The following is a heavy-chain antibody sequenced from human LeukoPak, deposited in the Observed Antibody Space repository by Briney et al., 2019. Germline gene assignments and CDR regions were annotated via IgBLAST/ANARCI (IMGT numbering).Heavy chain of an antibody. CDR2: FDPEDGET. Sequence: ASVKVSCKVSGYTLTELSMHWVRQAPGKGLEWMGGFDPEDGETIYAQKFQGRVTMTEDTSTDTAYMELSRLRSEDTAVYYCATGDPPYYYDSSGSDAFDIWGQGTMVTVSS. D-gene: IGHD3-22*01. CDR3: ATGDPPYYYDSSGSDAFDI. V-gene: IGHV1-24*01. CDR1: GYTLTELS. J-gene: IGHJ3*02.